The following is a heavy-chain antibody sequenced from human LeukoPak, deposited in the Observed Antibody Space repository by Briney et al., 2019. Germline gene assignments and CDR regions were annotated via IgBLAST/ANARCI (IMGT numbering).Heavy chain of an antibody. J-gene: IGHJ5*02. D-gene: IGHD5-18*01. CDR3: ARGAMGGANWFDP. V-gene: IGHV4-31*03. Sequence: SETLSLTCTVPRGSINNGGHYWTWIRQHPGKGLEWIGYIHYNNNTYYNPSLKSRLTISLDTSKNQFSLELSSVTAADTAVYYCARGAMGGANWFDPWGQGTLVTVSS. CDR1: RGSINNGGHY. CDR2: IHYNNNT.